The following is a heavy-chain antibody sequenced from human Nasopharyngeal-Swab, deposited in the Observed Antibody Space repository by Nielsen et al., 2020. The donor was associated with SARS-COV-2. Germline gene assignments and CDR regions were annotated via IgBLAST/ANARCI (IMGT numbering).Heavy chain of an antibody. CDR1: GFTFSDHY. J-gene: IGHJ4*02. Sequence: GGSLRLSCAASGFTFSDHYMDWVRQAPGKWLEWVGRTRNKANSYTTEYAASVKGRFTISRDDSKNSLYLQMNSLKTEDTAVYYCARVRDTVAAYYFDYWGQGTLVTVSS. V-gene: IGHV3-72*01. D-gene: IGHD6-19*01. CDR2: TRNKANSYTT. CDR3: ARVRDTVAAYYFDY.